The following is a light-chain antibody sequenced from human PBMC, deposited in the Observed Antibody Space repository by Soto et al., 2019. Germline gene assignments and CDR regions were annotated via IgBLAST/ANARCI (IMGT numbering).Light chain of an antibody. CDR1: SSDVGSYNL. Sequence: QSALTQPASVSGSPGQSITISCTGTSSDVGSYNLVSWYQQHPGKAPKLMIYEGSKRPSGVSNRFSGPKSGNTASLTISGLQAEDEADYYCCSYADSSTYVVFGGGTKVTVL. CDR3: CSYADSSTYVV. CDR2: EGS. V-gene: IGLV2-23*01. J-gene: IGLJ2*01.